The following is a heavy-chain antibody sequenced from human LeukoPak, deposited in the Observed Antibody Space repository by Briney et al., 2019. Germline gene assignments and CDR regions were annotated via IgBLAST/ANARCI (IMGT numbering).Heavy chain of an antibody. V-gene: IGHV3-23*01. CDR1: GFTFSSYA. Sequence: GGSLRLSCEASGFTFSSYAMTWVRQAPGKGLEWVSSISGSGGYTYYTDSVQGRFTISRDNSKNTLYLQMNSLRAEDTAVYYCAKDGQPSTRSYLCTNGICYEGFWGQGTLVTVSS. D-gene: IGHD2-8*01. CDR2: ISGSGGYT. J-gene: IGHJ4*02. CDR3: AKDGQPSTRSYLCTNGICYEGF.